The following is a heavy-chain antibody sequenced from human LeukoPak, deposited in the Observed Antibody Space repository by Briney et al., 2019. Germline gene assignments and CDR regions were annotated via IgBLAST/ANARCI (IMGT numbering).Heavy chain of an antibody. CDR2: MNPNSGNT. J-gene: IGHJ4*02. CDR1: GGTFSSYA. V-gene: IGHV1-8*02. CDR3: ARRVTSFDY. Sequence: ASVKVSCKASGGTFSSYAISWVRQAPGQGLEWMGWMNPNSGNTGYAQKFQGRVTMTRNTSISTAYMELSSLRSEDTAVYYCARRVTSFDYSGQGTLVTVSS. D-gene: IGHD4-11*01.